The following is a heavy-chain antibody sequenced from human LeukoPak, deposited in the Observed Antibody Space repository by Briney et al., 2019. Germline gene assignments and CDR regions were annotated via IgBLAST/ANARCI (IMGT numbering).Heavy chain of an antibody. D-gene: IGHD1-26*01. Sequence: GGSLRLSCAASGFTFDDYAMHWVRHAPGKGLEWVSGISWNSGSIVYADSVKGRFTISRDNAKNSLYLQMNSLRAEDTALYYCAKANSGSYPNGAFDIWGQGTMVTVSS. J-gene: IGHJ3*02. CDR2: ISWNSGSI. CDR1: GFTFDDYA. V-gene: IGHV3-9*01. CDR3: AKANSGSYPNGAFDI.